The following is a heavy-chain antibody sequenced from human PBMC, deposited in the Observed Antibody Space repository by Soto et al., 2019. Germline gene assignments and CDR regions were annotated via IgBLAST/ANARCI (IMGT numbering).Heavy chain of an antibody. CDR2: ISSSGTGI. Sequence: GGSLRLSCAASGFTFSSYSMNWVRQAPGKGLEWVSYISSSGTGIYYGDSVKGRFTISRDNAKNSLYLQMNSLRAEDTAVYYCARAYSDAFDIWGQGTMVTVS. J-gene: IGHJ3*02. V-gene: IGHV3-48*04. D-gene: IGHD2-15*01. CDR3: ARAYSDAFDI. CDR1: GFTFSSYS.